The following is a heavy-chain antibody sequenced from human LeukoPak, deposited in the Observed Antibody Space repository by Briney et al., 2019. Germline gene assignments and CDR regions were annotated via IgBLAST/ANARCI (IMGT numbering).Heavy chain of an antibody. V-gene: IGHV4-31*03. J-gene: IGHJ4*02. CDR3: ARVTTTTVTTGFDY. Sequence: PSQTLSLTCTVSGGSISSGGYYWSWIRQHPGKGLEWIGYIYYSGSTYYNPSLKSRVTISVDTSKNQFSLKLSSVTAADTAVYYCARVTTTTVTTGFDYWGQGTLFTVSS. D-gene: IGHD4-17*01. CDR2: IYYSGST. CDR1: GGSISSGGYY.